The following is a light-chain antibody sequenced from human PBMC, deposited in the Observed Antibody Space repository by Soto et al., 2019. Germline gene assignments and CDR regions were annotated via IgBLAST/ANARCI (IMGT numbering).Light chain of an antibody. CDR2: EAS. J-gene: IGKJ1*01. CDR3: HQYNDWRT. V-gene: IGKV3-15*01. Sequence: EIVLTQSPATLSVSLGERATLSCRASQSVSIHLAWYQQKPGQAPRLLIYEASARATGIPSRFSGSGSGTEFTLTINSLQSEDFAVYYCHQYNDWRTFGQGTKVDI. CDR1: QSVSIH.